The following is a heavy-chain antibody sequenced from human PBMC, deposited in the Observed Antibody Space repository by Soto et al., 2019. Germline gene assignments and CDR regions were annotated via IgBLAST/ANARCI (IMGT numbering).Heavy chain of an antibody. V-gene: IGHV4-59*01. CDR3: ARVAAAQSFPGRIDY. CDR1: GGSTSSYY. CDR2: IYYSGST. Sequence: PSETLSLTCTVSGGSTSSYYWSWIRQPPGKGLEWIGYIYYSGSTNYNPSLKSRVTISVDTSKNQFSLKLSSVTAADTAVYYCARVAAAQSFPGRIDYWGQGTLVTVSS. D-gene: IGHD6-13*01. J-gene: IGHJ4*02.